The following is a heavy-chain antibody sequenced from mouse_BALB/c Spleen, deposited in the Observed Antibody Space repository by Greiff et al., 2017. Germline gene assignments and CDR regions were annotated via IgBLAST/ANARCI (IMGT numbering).Heavy chain of an antibody. D-gene: IGHD2-14*01. CDR2: IYPSDSYT. Sequence: VQLQQPGAELVRPGASVKLSCKASGYTFTSYWINWVKQRPGQGLEWIGNIYPSDSYTNYNQKFKDKATLTVDKSSSTAYMQLSSPTSEDSAVYYCTTYYRYDGTGMDYWGQGTSVTVSS. V-gene: IGHV1-69*02. CDR3: TTYYRYDGTGMDY. J-gene: IGHJ4*01. CDR1: GYTFTSYW.